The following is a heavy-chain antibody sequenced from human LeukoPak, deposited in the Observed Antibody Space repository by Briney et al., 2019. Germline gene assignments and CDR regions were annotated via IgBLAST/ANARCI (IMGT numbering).Heavy chain of an antibody. CDR3: AAESQGFLTGYAYYYYYYMDV. CDR1: GFSFSSYW. Sequence: PGGSLRLSCGASGFSFSSYWMHWGRQAPGKGVMWVSRVNNDGSRTTYADSVEGRFTISRDNARNTLYLQLNSLRAEDTAVYYCAAESQGFLTGYAYYYYYYMDVWGKGTTVTVSS. D-gene: IGHD3-9*01. CDR2: VNNDGSRT. J-gene: IGHJ6*03. V-gene: IGHV3-74*01.